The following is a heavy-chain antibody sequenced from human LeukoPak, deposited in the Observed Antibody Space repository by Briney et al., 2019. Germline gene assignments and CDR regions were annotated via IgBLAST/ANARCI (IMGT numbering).Heavy chain of an antibody. V-gene: IGHV1-69*13. CDR2: IIPIFGTA. D-gene: IGHD6-19*01. CDR1: GYTFTSYA. Sequence: ASVKVSCKASGYTFTSYAISWVRQAPGQGLEWMGGIIPIFGTANYAQKFQGRVTITADESTSTAYMELSSLRSEDTAVYYCARDPYSSGWYDRYFQHWGQGTLVTVSS. CDR3: ARDPYSSGWYDRYFQH. J-gene: IGHJ1*01.